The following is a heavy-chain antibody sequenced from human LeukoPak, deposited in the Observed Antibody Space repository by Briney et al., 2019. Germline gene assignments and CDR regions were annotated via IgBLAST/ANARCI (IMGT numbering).Heavy chain of an antibody. V-gene: IGHV3-15*01. CDR1: GFTFSSYS. Sequence: GGSLRLSCAASGFTFSSYSMNWVRQAPGKGLEWVGRIKSKTDGGTTDYAAPVKGRFTISRDDSKNTLYLQMNSLKTEDTAVYYCTTLTRYYYYYMDVWGKGTTVTISS. D-gene: IGHD2-15*01. CDR3: TTLTRYYYYYMDV. J-gene: IGHJ6*03. CDR2: IKSKTDGGTT.